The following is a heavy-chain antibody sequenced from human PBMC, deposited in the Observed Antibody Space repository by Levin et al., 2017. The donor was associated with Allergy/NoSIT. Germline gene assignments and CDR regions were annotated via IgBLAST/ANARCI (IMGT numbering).Heavy chain of an antibody. D-gene: IGHD2-15*01. V-gene: IGHV3-66*01. CDR3: ARNGCGGGSCGY. CDR2: IYSGGST. CDR1: GFTVSNNY. Sequence: GGSLRLSCAASGFTVSNNYMKWVRQAPGKGLEWVSLIYSGGSTYHADSVRGRFTISRDNSKNTLYLQMNSLRVEDTAVYYCARNGCGGGSCGYWGQGTLVTVSS. J-gene: IGHJ4*02.